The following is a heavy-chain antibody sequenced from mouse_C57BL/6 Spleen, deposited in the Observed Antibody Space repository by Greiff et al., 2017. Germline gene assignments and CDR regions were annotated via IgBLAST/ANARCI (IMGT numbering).Heavy chain of an antibody. V-gene: IGHV14-4*01. D-gene: IGHD2-5*01. J-gene: IGHJ3*01. Sequence: VQLKESGAELVRPGASVKLSCTASGFNIKDDYMHWVKQRPEQGLEWIGWIDPENGDTEYASKFQGKATITADTSSNTAYLQLSSLTSEDTAVYYCTSYQSNRAWFAYWGQGTLVTVSA. CDR1: GFNIKDDY. CDR3: TSYQSNRAWFAY. CDR2: IDPENGDT.